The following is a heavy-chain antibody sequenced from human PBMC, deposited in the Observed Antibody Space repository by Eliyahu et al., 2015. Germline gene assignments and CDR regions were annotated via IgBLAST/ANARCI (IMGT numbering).Heavy chain of an antibody. D-gene: IGHD5-24*01. J-gene: IGHJ4*02. CDR2: VGSSGFNT. CDR1: GFTFTSYS. V-gene: IGHV3-23*01. Sequence: EVQLLESGGDLVQPGGSLRLSXVASGFTFTSYSMXWVRQAPGKGLEWVSSVGSSGFNTYYADSVKGRFTISRDNSKNTLYLQMNSLRVEDTAVYYCVKDRPTWPIDYWGQGTLVIVSS. CDR3: VKDRPTWPIDY.